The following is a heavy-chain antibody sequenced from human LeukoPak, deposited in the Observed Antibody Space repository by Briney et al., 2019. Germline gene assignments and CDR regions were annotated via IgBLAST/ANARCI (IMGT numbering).Heavy chain of an antibody. CDR3: ATGRDYFIY. CDR2: ISSSTTYT. CDR1: GFTFSDYY. J-gene: IGHJ4*02. V-gene: IGHV3-11*05. Sequence: GGSLRLSCSASGFTFSDYYMSWIRQAPGKGLEWVAYISSSTTYTNYADSVKGRFTISRGNAKNSLYLQMDSLRAEDTAVYYCATGRDYFIYWGQGTLVTVSS.